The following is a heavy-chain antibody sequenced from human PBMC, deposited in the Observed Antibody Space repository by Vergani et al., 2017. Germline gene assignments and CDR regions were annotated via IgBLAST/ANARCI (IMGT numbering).Heavy chain of an antibody. Sequence: EVQLVQSGAEVKKPGESLKIPCKGSGYSFTTYWIGWVRQMPGKGLEWMGIIYPGDSDTRYSPSFQGQVTISADKSLSTAYLQWSSLKASDTAMYYCARRLDGYCSGGSCYSPGAFDIWGQGTMVTVSS. D-gene: IGHD2-15*01. CDR1: GYSFTTYW. CDR3: ARRLDGYCSGGSCYSPGAFDI. V-gene: IGHV5-51*01. J-gene: IGHJ3*02. CDR2: IYPGDSDT.